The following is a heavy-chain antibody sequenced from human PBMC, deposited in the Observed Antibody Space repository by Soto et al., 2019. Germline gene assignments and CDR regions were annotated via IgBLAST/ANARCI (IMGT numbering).Heavy chain of an antibody. V-gene: IGHV4-39*01. Sequence: SETLSLTCTVSGGSISSSSYYWGWIRQPPGKGLEWIGSIYYSGSTYCNPSLKSRVTISVDTSKNQFSLKLSSVTAADTAVYYCARQEEVGYGLNCFDPWGQGTLVTGS. CDR1: GGSISSSSYY. J-gene: IGHJ5*02. CDR2: IYYSGST. CDR3: ARQEEVGYGLNCFDP. D-gene: IGHD5-12*01.